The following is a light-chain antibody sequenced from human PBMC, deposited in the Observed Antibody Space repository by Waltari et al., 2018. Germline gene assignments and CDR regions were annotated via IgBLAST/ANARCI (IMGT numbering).Light chain of an antibody. V-gene: IGLV2-11*01. CDR2: DGN. Sequence: QSALAQPRSMSGSPGQSVAIPCTGTSSDVGGSNFVSWYQQHPDKAPKLIIYDGNKRPSGVPDRFSGSKSGNTASLTISGLQAEDEAHYYCWSYVGGNTYWVFGGGTKLTVL. CDR3: WSYVGGNTYWV. J-gene: IGLJ3*02. CDR1: SSDVGGSNF.